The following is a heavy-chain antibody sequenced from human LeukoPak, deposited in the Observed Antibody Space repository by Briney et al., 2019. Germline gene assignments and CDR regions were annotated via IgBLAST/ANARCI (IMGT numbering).Heavy chain of an antibody. D-gene: IGHD1-26*01. CDR3: ARDWGPYSGSYYGY. V-gene: IGHV1-69*13. J-gene: IGHJ4*02. CDR2: IIPIFGTA. Sequence: SVNVSCKASGGTFSSYAISWVRQAPGQGLEWMGGIIPIFGTANYAQKFQGRVTITADESTSTAYMELRSLRSDDTAVYYCARDWGPYSGSYYGYWGQGTLVTVSS. CDR1: GGTFSSYA.